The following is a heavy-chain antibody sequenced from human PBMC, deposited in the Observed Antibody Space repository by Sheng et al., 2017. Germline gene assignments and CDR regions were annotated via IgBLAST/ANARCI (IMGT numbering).Heavy chain of an antibody. V-gene: IGHV3-30-3*01. J-gene: IGHJ4*02. Sequence: QVQLVQSGGGVVQPGTSLRLSCAGSGFTFSEWPMHWLRQAPGRGLEWLAVISFDGSSKYYADSVKGRFTVSRDNSKSTLFVEMNTLRIEDTAVYYCARDVPRNWNCYDFWGQGSLVTVSS. CDR1: GFTFSEWP. CDR2: ISFDGSSK. D-gene: IGHD3-10*02. CDR3: ARDVPRNWNCYDF.